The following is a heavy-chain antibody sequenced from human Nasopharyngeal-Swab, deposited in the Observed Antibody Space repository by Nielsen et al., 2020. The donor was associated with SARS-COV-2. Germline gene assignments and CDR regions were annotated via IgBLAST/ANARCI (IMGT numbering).Heavy chain of an antibody. CDR2: IYHYGGT. D-gene: IGHD3-10*01. Sequence: SETLSLTSIFSGGSVSSAGYYWNCILPPPGRALYLLGYIYHYGGTNYNPSLMGRVIMSVDTSKNQFSLRLTSVTTADTAVYYCARDRGDLRKYNCDSWGQGTLVTVSS. V-gene: IGHV4-61*08. J-gene: IGHJ4*02. CDR1: GGSVSSAGYY. CDR3: ARDRGDLRKYNCDS.